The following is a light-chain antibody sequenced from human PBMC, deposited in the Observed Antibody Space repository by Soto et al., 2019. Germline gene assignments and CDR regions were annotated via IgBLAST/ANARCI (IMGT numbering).Light chain of an antibody. CDR1: QSLVHTDGKTY. CDR3: MQATRFPLT. Sequence: DIVLTQTPLSSPVTLGQPASISCTSSQSLVHTDGKTYLSWLQQRPGQPPRLLIYKISDRLSGVPDRFTGSGAGTDFTLKISRVEAEDVGTYYCMQATRFPLTFGGGTKVDIK. CDR2: KIS. V-gene: IGKV2-24*01. J-gene: IGKJ4*01.